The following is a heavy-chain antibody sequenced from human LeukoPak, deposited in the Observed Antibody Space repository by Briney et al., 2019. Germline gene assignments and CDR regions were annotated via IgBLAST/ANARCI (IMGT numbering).Heavy chain of an antibody. CDR1: GGSISSHC. J-gene: IGHJ1*01. CDR2: IYYSGST. V-gene: IGHV4-59*11. CDR3: ASRLLSSSWYIQL. Sequence: SETLSLTCTVSGGSISSHCWNWIRQSPGKRPEWIGYIYYSGSTTYNPSLKSRVTISVDTSNNQVSLKLSSVTAADTAVYYCASRLLSSSWYIQLWGQGTLVTVSS. D-gene: IGHD6-13*01.